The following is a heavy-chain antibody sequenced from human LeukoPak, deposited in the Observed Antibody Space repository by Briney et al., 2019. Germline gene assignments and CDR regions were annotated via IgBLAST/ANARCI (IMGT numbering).Heavy chain of an antibody. CDR1: GFSFSSYW. Sequence: GGSLRLSCAASGFSFSSYWMSWVRQPPGKGLEWVANIKEDGSEKNYVDSVKGRFTISRDDAKSSVYLQRNSLRAEDTAMYYCAKDTWLVAVGIQVFDYWGQGILVTVSS. J-gene: IGHJ4*02. CDR2: IKEDGSEK. CDR3: AKDTWLVAVGIQVFDY. V-gene: IGHV3-7*03. D-gene: IGHD6-19*01.